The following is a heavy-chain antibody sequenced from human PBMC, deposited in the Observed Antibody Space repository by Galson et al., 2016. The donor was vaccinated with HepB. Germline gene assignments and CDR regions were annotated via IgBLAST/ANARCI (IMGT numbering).Heavy chain of an antibody. CDR2: IWYDGSNK. V-gene: IGHV3-33*01. Sequence: SCAASGFTFHSFGMHWVRQAPGKGLEWVAVIWYDGSNKYYGDSVKGRFTISRDTSKNTLYLQMNSLRAEDTAIYYCAREAPIAAPGANDCWGQGTQVTVSS. CDR1: GFTFHSFG. J-gene: IGHJ4*02. CDR3: AREAPIAAPGANDC. D-gene: IGHD6-13*01.